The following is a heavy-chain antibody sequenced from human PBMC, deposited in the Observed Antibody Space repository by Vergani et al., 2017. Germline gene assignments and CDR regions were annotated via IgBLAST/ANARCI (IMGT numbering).Heavy chain of an antibody. V-gene: IGHV2-5*02. D-gene: IGHD3-10*01. Sequence: QVTLKESGPVLVKPTETLTLTCTVSGFSLSNARMGVGWIRQPPGKALEWLALIYWDDDKRYSPSLKSRLTITKDTSKNQVVLTMTNMDPVDTATYYCAHSNEWFGDRGWFDPWGQGTLVTVSS. CDR1: GFSLSNARMG. J-gene: IGHJ5*02. CDR2: IYWDDDK. CDR3: AHSNEWFGDRGWFDP.